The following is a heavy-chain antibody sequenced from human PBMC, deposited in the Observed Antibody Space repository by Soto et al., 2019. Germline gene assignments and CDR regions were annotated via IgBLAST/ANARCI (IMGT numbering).Heavy chain of an antibody. CDR3: GGGYYYATYDY. J-gene: IGHJ4*02. CDR1: GGSVSSGTYY. CDR2: IYDSGTT. V-gene: IGHV4-61*01. D-gene: IGHD3-22*01. Sequence: QVQLQESGPGLVKPSETLSLTCTVSGGSVSSGTYYWSWIRQPPGKGLEWVGYIYDSGTTNYNPSLKSRVTISVDTSKNQFSLKLSSVTAADTAVYYCGGGYYYATYDYWGQGTLVTVSS.